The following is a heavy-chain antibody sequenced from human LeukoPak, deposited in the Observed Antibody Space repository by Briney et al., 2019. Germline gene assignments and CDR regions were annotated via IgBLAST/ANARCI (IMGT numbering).Heavy chain of an antibody. D-gene: IGHD6-13*01. J-gene: IGHJ5*02. CDR3: ARRVTSSSCDP. CDR2: MHYSGSS. Sequence: SETVSLTCTVSADSISSYYWSWIRQRPGNGLEWSGYMHYSGSSKFNPSRKSQVTTLVDTSQNQSALKQRSVTAADTAVYYCARRVTSSSCDPGGQGTGVTVTS. CDR1: ADSISSYY. V-gene: IGHV4-59*08.